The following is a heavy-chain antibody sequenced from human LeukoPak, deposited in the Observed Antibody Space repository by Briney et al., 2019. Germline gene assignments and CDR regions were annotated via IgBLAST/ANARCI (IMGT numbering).Heavy chain of an antibody. V-gene: IGHV4-59*01. Sequence: SETLSLTCTVSGGSINNNFWSWIRQPPGKGLEWIGYIYYTGTTNYNPSLKSRVTISVDTSKNQFSLTLSSVTAADTAVYYCARDRSYYYDGGSFDYWGQGIMVTVSS. J-gene: IGHJ4*02. CDR3: ARDRSYYYDGGSFDY. D-gene: IGHD3-10*02. CDR1: GGSINNNF. CDR2: IYYTGTT.